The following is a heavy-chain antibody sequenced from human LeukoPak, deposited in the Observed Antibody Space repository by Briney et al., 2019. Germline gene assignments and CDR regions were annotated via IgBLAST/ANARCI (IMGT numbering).Heavy chain of an antibody. Sequence: GSLRLSCAASGFTFSSYEMNWVRQAPGKGLEWVSYISSSGDTMYYADSVRGRFTISRDNAKNSLYLQMNSLRAEDTAVYYCARYYYYDSSAYQYYFDYWGQGTLVTVSS. V-gene: IGHV3-48*03. CDR2: ISSSGDTM. CDR3: ARYYYYDSSAYQYYFDY. J-gene: IGHJ4*02. D-gene: IGHD3-22*01. CDR1: GFTFSSYE.